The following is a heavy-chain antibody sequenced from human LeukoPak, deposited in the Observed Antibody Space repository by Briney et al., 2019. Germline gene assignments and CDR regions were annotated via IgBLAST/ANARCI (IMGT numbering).Heavy chain of an antibody. CDR3: ARWGYCSGGNCYIDY. D-gene: IGHD2-15*01. Sequence: GGSLRLSCAASGFTFSSHSFNWVRQAPGQGLEWVSSISGSSSYIYYADSLKGRFTISRDDAKNSLFLQMNSLRAEDTAVYYCARWGYCSGGNCYIDYWGQGTLVTVSS. V-gene: IGHV3-21*01. J-gene: IGHJ4*02. CDR2: ISGSSSYI. CDR1: GFTFSSHS.